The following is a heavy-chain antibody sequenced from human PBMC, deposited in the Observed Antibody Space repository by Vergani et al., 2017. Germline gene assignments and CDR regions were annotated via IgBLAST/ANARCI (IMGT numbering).Heavy chain of an antibody. D-gene: IGHD3-3*01. V-gene: IGHV3-23*04. J-gene: IGHJ4*02. Sequence: EVQLVESGGGLVKPGGSLRLSCAASGFTFSSYAMSWVRQAPGKGLEWVSAISGSGGSTYYADSVKGRFTISRDNAKNSLYLQMNSLRAEDTAVYYCARVGYDFWSGYLPRWGQGTLVTVSS. CDR3: ARVGYDFWSGYLPR. CDR2: ISGSGGST. CDR1: GFTFSSYA.